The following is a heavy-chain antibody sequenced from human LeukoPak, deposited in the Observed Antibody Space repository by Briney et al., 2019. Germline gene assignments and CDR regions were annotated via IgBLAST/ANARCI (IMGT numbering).Heavy chain of an antibody. J-gene: IGHJ4*02. CDR1: GFTFSSYG. V-gene: IGHV3-30*02. CDR3: ARDAYYYDSSGLR. Sequence: GGSLRLSCAASGFTFSSYGMHWVRQAPGKGLEWVAFIRYDGGNKYYADSVKGRFTISRDNSKNTLYLQMNSLRAEDTAVYYCARDAYYYDSSGLRWGQGTLVTVSS. CDR2: IRYDGGNK. D-gene: IGHD3-22*01.